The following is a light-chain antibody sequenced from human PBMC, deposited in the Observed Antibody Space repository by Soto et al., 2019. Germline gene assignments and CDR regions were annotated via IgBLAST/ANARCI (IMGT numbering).Light chain of an antibody. Sequence: VMTMSAAVLSVYPRERATLSCRAGQSVSSNLAWYQQKRGRAPTLLIYGASTRAAGIPARFSGSGSGTDFTLTISGLQSEDFAVYYCQQYNNWPPITFGRGTRLEIK. V-gene: IGKV3-15*01. J-gene: IGKJ5*01. CDR2: GAS. CDR3: QQYNNWPPIT. CDR1: QSVSSN.